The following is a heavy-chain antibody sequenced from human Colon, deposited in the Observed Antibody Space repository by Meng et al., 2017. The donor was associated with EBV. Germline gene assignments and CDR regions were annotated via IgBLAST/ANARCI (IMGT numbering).Heavy chain of an antibody. Sequence: EVLLVESGGXLVKSGGSLRLSCXASGFIFSSYNIDRVRQAPGKGLEWVASISSRSSYIYYADSVKGRFTISRDNANNSVSLQMNSLRADDTAVYYCARVLGASYTHPYDYWGQGTLVTVSS. J-gene: IGHJ4*02. CDR3: ARVLGASYTHPYDY. D-gene: IGHD1-26*01. V-gene: IGHV3-21*06. CDR1: GFIFSSYN. CDR2: ISSRSSYI.